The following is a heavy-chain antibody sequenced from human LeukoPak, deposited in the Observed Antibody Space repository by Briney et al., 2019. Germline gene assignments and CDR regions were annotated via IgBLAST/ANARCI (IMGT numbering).Heavy chain of an antibody. CDR2: ISYDGSKK. V-gene: IGHV3-30*10. D-gene: IGHD5-18*01. J-gene: IGHJ6*03. Sequence: PGRSLRLSCAASGFTFSSHAMHWVRQAPGKGLEWVAVISYDGSKKSYTDSVKGRFTISRDNSKNTLYLQLNSLRAEDTAVYYCARVGDTAISPYFYYMDVWGKGTTVTVSS. CDR1: GFTFSSHA. CDR3: ARVGDTAISPYFYYMDV.